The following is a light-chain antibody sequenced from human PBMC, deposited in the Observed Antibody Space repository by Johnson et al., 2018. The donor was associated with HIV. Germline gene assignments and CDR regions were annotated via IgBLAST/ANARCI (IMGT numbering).Light chain of an antibody. CDR2: DNN. CDR3: GTWDSSLSANV. Sequence: QAVLTQPHSVSAAPGQKVAISCSGSSSNIGNNYVSWYQQVPGTAPKLLIYDNNKRPSGIPDRFSGSKSGTSATLGITGLQTGDEADYYCGTWDSSLSANVFGTGTKVTVL. J-gene: IGLJ1*01. V-gene: IGLV1-51*01. CDR1: SSNIGNNY.